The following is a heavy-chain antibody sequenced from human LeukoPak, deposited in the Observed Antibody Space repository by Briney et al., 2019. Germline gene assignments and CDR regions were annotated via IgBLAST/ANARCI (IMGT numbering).Heavy chain of an antibody. CDR3: ARDATLTQPFDI. CDR1: GSTVSSNY. V-gene: IGHV3-53*01. J-gene: IGHJ3*02. D-gene: IGHD4-17*01. CDR2: IYSGGNT. Sequence: GGSLRLSCAASGSTVSSNYMSWVRQAPGKGLEWVSIIYSGGNTYYADSVKGRFTIFRDNSKNTLYLQMNSLRVEDTAVYYCARDATLTQPFDIWGQGTMVTVSS.